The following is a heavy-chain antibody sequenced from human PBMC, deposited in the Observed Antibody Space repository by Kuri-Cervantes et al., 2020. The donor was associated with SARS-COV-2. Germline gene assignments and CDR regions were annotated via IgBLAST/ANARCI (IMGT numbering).Heavy chain of an antibody. CDR2: ISFDGSNK. J-gene: IGHJ4*02. CDR3: ARGGGGYYQTYFDY. D-gene: IGHD3-22*01. V-gene: IGHV3-30-3*01. Sequence: GGSLRLSCAASRFTFSHYGVHWVRQAPGKGLEWVAVISFDGSNKYYGDSVKGRFTISRDNSKNTLYLQMNSLRAEDTAVYYCARGGGGYYQTYFDYWGQGTLVTVSS. CDR1: RFTFSHYG.